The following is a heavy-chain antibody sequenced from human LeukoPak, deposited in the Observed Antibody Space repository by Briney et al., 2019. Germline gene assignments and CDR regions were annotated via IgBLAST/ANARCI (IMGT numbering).Heavy chain of an antibody. CDR1: GYTFTAYY. CDR3: ACGGTAFDY. D-gene: IGHD2-21*02. Sequence: ASVKVSCKASGYTFTAYYIHWVRLAPGQGLEWMGWSNPNGGGTNYAQKFQGRVTMTRDTSISTAYMELSRLTSDDTAVYYCACGGTAFDYWGQGTLVTVSS. J-gene: IGHJ4*02. CDR2: SNPNGGGT. V-gene: IGHV1-2*02.